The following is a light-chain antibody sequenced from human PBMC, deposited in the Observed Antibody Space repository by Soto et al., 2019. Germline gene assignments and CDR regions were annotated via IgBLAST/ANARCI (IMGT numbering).Light chain of an antibody. CDR2: GAS. Sequence: NGLSQSPGTLSLSPGERATLSCRASQSVSSSYLAWYQQKPGQAPRLLIYGASSRATGIPDRFSGSGSGTDFTLTISRLEPEDFAVYYCQQYGSSPWTFGQVSKVDI. J-gene: IGKJ1*01. CDR1: QSVSSSY. V-gene: IGKV3-20*01. CDR3: QQYGSSPWT.